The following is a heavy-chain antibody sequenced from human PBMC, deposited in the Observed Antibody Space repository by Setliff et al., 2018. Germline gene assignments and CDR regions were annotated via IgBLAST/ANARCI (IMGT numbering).Heavy chain of an antibody. CDR3: ARDTPPDTARPDPYYYYYYGMDV. D-gene: IGHD6-6*01. CDR2: ISSSSSYI. V-gene: IGHV3-21*01. J-gene: IGHJ6*02. Sequence: PGGSLRLSCAASGFTFSSYSMNWVRQAPGKGLEWVSSISSSSSYIYYADSVKGRFTISRDNAKNSLYLQMNSLRAEDTAVYYCARDTPPDTARPDPYYYYYYGMDVWGQGT. CDR1: GFTFSSYS.